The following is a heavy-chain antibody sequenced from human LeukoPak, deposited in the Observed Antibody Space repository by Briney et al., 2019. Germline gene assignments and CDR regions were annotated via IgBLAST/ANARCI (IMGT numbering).Heavy chain of an antibody. CDR1: FGSISSYY. Sequence: SETLSLTYTVSFGSISSYYWSCIPQPPGKGLEGIGYIYYSGSTNYNPSLKRRVTISVDTSKNQFSLKLSSVTAADTAVYYCARGPGPTYCGGDCYDWGQGTLVTVSS. CDR2: IYYSGST. D-gene: IGHD2-21*02. J-gene: IGHJ4*02. CDR3: ARGPGPTYCGGDCYD. V-gene: IGHV4-59*01.